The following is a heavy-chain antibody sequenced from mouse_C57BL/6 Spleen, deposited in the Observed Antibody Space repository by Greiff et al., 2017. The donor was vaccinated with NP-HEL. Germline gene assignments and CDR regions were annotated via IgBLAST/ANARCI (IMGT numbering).Heavy chain of an antibody. CDR1: GYAFSSYW. CDR2: IYPGDGDT. CDR3: AREDYSNSEWFAY. J-gene: IGHJ3*01. D-gene: IGHD2-5*01. V-gene: IGHV1-80*01. Sequence: QVQLQQSGAELVKPGASVKISCKASGYAFSSYWMNWVKQRPGKGLEWIGQIYPGDGDTNYNGKFKGKATLTADKSSSTAYMQLSSLTSEDSAVSFCAREDYSNSEWFAYWGPRTLVTVSA.